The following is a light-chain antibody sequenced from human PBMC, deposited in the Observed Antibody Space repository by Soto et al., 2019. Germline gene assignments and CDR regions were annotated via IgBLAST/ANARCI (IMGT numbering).Light chain of an antibody. CDR1: QSVSSSY. V-gene: IGKV3-20*01. CDR2: GAS. J-gene: IGKJ1*01. CDR3: QQYGSSPPVT. Sequence: EIVLTQSPGTLSLSPGERATLSCRASQSVSSSYLAWYQQKPGQATRLLIYGASSRATVIPDRFSGSWSGTDFTLTISRLEPEDFAVYYCQQYGSSPPVTFGQGTKVEIK.